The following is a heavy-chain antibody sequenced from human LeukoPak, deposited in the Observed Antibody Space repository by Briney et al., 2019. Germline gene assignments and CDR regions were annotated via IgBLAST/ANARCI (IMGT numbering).Heavy chain of an antibody. Sequence: GGSLRLSCAASGFTFSSYAMSWIRQAPGKGLEWVSYISSSSSYTNYADSVKGRFTISRDNAKNSLYLQMNSLRAEDTAVYYCARVGYGDYRDYWGQGTLVTVSS. CDR2: ISSSSSYT. V-gene: IGHV3-11*06. CDR3: ARVGYGDYRDY. J-gene: IGHJ4*02. D-gene: IGHD4-17*01. CDR1: GFTFSSYA.